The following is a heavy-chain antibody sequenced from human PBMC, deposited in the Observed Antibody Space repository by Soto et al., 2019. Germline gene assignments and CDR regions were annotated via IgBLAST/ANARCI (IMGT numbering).Heavy chain of an antibody. V-gene: IGHV3-23*01. D-gene: IGHD3-10*01. CDR1: GFTISTYA. Sequence: EVQLLESGGGLAQPGGSLRLSCIASGFTISTYAMGWVRQAPGKGLEWVAVTSYSGESTYYPDSVKGRFTISRDTSKNTLYLRLNSLRSEESAVYYCVKDRVRGSRTHYNVLSGGRDGWGQGTTVTVSS. J-gene: IGHJ6*02. CDR3: VKDRVRGSRTHYNVLSGGRDG. CDR2: TSYSGEST.